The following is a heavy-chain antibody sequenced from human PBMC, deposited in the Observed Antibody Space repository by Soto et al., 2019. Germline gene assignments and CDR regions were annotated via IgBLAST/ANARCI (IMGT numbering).Heavy chain of an antibody. CDR1: GYTFTAYY. D-gene: IGHD1-26*01. V-gene: IGHV1-2*02. CDR2: ISPNSGGT. J-gene: IGHJ4*02. Sequence: QVQLVQSGAEVKKSGASVKVSCKASGYTFTAYYIHWVRQAPGQGLEWMGEISPNSGGTKYAQKLQGRVTMTRDTSITTVYMDLLNLSPDDTAVYYCGKGRSGDVGVFYWGQGTLVTVYS. CDR3: GKGRSGDVGVFY.